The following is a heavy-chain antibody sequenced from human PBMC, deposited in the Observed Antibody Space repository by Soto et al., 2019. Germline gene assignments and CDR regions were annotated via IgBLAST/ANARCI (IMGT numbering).Heavy chain of an antibody. CDR2: ISAST. V-gene: IGHV3-23*01. CDR3: AIRMYSTRWYYLDY. J-gene: IGHJ4*02. D-gene: IGHD6-13*01. CDR1: GFTVSSYA. Sequence: GGSLRLSCAASGFTVSSYALNWVRQAPGKGLEWVSGISASTYYADSVKGRFTISRDTSKNTLYLQMDSLRAEDTVIYFCAIRMYSTRWYYLDYWGQGTLVTVSS.